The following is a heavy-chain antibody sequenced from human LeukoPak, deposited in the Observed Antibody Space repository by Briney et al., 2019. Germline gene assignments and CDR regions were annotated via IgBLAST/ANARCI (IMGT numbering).Heavy chain of an antibody. J-gene: IGHJ4*02. CDR1: GFSTSTYS. CDR2: LGSTSI. V-gene: IGHV3-48*01. Sequence: PRGCLRLSCAASGFSTSTYSMGWVRQAPGKGLEWVSYLGSTSISANSVKGRFTIYRDNATKSLYLQMNSLRAEDTAVYYCARDGPPAGAGYFDYWGQGTPVTVSS. D-gene: IGHD2-2*01. CDR3: ARDGPPAGAGYFDY.